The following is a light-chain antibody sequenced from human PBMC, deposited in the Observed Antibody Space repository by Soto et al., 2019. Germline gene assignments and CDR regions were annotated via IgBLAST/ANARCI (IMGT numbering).Light chain of an antibody. V-gene: IGKV1-12*01. J-gene: IGKJ1*01. CDR3: QQAHTLPWT. CDR2: ATS. CDR1: QDVSTW. Sequence: DIQMTQSPSSVSASVGDRVTITCRASQDVSTWVAWYQRRPGKAPKLLMYATSTLQSGVPSRFRGSGPGTDFTLTISSLQPEDSAIYFCQQAHTLPWTFGQGTKVDIK.